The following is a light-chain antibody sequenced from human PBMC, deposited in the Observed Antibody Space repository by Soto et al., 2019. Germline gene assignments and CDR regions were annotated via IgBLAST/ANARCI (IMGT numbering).Light chain of an antibody. CDR3: KKYDSVPFT. Sequence: DIQMTQSPSSLSASVGDRITIACRASQGIGNYVAWYQQRPGKVPKLLISAASTLQSGVPSRFSGRGSGTDFTLTISNLQPEDVATYYWKKYDSVPFTFAQGTK. V-gene: IGKV1-27*01. CDR1: QGIGNY. CDR2: AAS. J-gene: IGKJ2*01.